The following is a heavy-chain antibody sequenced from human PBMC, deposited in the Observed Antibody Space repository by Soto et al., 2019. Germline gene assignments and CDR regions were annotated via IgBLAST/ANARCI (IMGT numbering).Heavy chain of an antibody. D-gene: IGHD3-22*01. CDR2: ISYDGSNK. CDR3: ARDITMIYGY. J-gene: IGHJ4*02. CDR1: GFTFSSYA. V-gene: IGHV3-30-3*01. Sequence: PGGSLRLSCAASGFTFSSYAMHWVRQAPGKGLEWVAVISYDGSNKYYADSVKGRFTISRDNSKNTLYLQMNSLRAEDTAVYYCARDITMIYGYWGQGTLVTVSS.